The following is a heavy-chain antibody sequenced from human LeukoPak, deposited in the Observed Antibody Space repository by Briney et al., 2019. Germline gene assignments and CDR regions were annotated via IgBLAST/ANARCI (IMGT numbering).Heavy chain of an antibody. Sequence: GGSLRLSCAASGFTFYNYAMSWVRQAPGRGLEWVSAISGSGYSGYYADSVKGRFTISRDNAKNSLYLQMNSLRAEDTAVYYCARDRNYYMDVWGKGTTVTVSS. CDR1: GFTFYNYA. V-gene: IGHV3-23*01. J-gene: IGHJ6*03. CDR2: ISGSGYSG. CDR3: ARDRNYYMDV.